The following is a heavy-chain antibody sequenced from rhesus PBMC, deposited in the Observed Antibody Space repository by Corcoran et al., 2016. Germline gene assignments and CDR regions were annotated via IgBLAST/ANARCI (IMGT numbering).Heavy chain of an antibody. CDR1: SYSMNNDY. V-gene: IGHV4-147*01. D-gene: IGHD6-19*01. CDR2: IYGSRGNT. CDR3: VRGAREGTTAATFFDD. Sequence: QVQLQESGPGLVKPSETLSLSCTVSSYSMNNDYWTWIRQPPGKGLEWIGYIYGSRGNTPYNSSLKSRVSISADTSKNQFSLTLTAVTAADTAVYFCVRGAREGTTAATFFDDWGQGVLVTVSS. J-gene: IGHJ4*01.